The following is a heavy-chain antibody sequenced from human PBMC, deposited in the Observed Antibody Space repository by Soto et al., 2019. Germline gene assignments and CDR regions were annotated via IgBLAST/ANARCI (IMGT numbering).Heavy chain of an antibody. CDR3: ARGGGGSSWYYYYYGMDV. CDR2: INHSGST. Sequence: KPSETLSLTCTVSGGSISSGGYYWSWIRQHPGKGLEWIGEINHSGSTNYNPSLKSRVTISVDTSKNQFSLKLSSVTAADTAVYYCARGGGGSSWYYYYYGMDVWGQGTTVTVSS. J-gene: IGHJ6*02. V-gene: IGHV4-31*03. D-gene: IGHD6-13*01. CDR1: GGSISSGGYY.